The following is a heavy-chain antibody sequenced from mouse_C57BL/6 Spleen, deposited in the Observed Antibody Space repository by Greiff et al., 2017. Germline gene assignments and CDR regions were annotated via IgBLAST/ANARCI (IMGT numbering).Heavy chain of an antibody. D-gene: IGHD1-1*01. CDR1: GYSITSDY. CDR2: ISYSGST. V-gene: IGHV3-8*01. J-gene: IGHJ2*01. Sequence: EVKLVESGPGLAKPSQTLSLTCSVTGYSITSDYWNWIRKFPGNKLEYMGYISYSGSTYYNPSPKSRISITRETTTTQYYLQLNSVTTEDTATYYWARDGSSYNYFDYWGQGTTLTVSS. CDR3: ARDGSSYNYFDY.